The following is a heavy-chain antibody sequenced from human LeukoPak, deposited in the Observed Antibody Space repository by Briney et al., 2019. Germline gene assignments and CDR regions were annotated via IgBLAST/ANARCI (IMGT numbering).Heavy chain of an antibody. CDR1: GFFVSSGYY. Sequence: SETLSLTCSVSGFFVSSGYYWGWIRQPPGKGLEWIGSIYHRGTTYYNPSLKSRVSISVDPSKKQFSLKLTSVTAADTAVYYCARTFDYWGQGTLVTVSS. J-gene: IGHJ4*02. CDR2: IYHRGTT. CDR3: ARTFDY. V-gene: IGHV4-38-2*02.